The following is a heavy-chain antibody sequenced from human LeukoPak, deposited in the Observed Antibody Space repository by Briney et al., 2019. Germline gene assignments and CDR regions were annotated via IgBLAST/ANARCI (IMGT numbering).Heavy chain of an antibody. Sequence: GGSLRLSCAASGFIFSSYWMSWVRQAPGKGLEWVANIKQDGSEKYYVDSVKGRFTISRDNAKNSLYLQMNSLRADDTAVYYCVGHSDYWGQGTLVTVSS. D-gene: IGHD3-16*01. V-gene: IGHV3-7*01. J-gene: IGHJ4*02. CDR2: IKQDGSEK. CDR1: GFIFSSYW. CDR3: VGHSDY.